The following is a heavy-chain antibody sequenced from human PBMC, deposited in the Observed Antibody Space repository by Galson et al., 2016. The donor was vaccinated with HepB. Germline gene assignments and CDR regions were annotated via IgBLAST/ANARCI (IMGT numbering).Heavy chain of an antibody. CDR2: ISYSGLT. D-gene: IGHD4-11*01. CDR1: GASVISAGNY. V-gene: IGHV4-61*08. CDR3: AYSGNYPSYFDY. Sequence: SETLSLTCAVSGASVISAGNYWTWIRQPPGKGLQWIGHISYSGLTNYNPPRKSRVTMSLDTSNNQFSLRLSSVTAADTAVYYCAYSGNYPSYFDYWGRGTLVTVSS. J-gene: IGHJ4*02.